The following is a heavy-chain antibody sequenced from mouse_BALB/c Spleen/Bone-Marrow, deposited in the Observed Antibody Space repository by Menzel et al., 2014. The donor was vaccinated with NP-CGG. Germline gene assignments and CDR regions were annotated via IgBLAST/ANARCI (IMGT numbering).Heavy chain of an antibody. Sequence: QVQLQQSGAELMKPGASVKISCKATGYTFSSYWIEWVKQRPGHGLEWIGEILPGSGSTNYNEKFKGKATFTADTSSNTAYMQLSSLTSEDSAVYYCAGSDGYYYAMDYWGQGTSVTVSS. J-gene: IGHJ4*01. D-gene: IGHD2-3*01. CDR1: GYTFSSYW. CDR2: ILPGSGST. CDR3: AGSDGYYYAMDY. V-gene: IGHV1-9*01.